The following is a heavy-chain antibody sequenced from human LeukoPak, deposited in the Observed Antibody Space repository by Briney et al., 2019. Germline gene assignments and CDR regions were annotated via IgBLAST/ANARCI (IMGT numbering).Heavy chain of an antibody. J-gene: IGHJ4*02. V-gene: IGHV3-33*01. CDR1: GFSFSTYA. CDR2: IWHDASHT. CDR3: ASEIFGSGSYPDY. D-gene: IGHD3-10*01. Sequence: GGSLRLSCAASGFSFSTYAMHWGRQAPGKGLEWVALIWHDASHTFYTDSVKGRFTISRDNSKNTVYLQMNSLGGEDTAVYYCASEIFGSGSYPDYWGQGSLVTVSS.